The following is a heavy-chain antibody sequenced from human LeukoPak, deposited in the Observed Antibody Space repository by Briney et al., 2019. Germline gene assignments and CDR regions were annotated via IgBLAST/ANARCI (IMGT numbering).Heavy chain of an antibody. D-gene: IGHD3-10*01. CDR3: ATDWTLRGVPTFFDP. Sequence: GGSLRLAFEASGFTIENHVMTWVRQAPAKGPEGVASQSGSGHNTYYSESVRGLFAISSENSKNTVFLQMNSLRVEDTAIYYCATDWTLRGVPTFFDPWGQGTVVSVSS. CDR1: GFTIENHV. V-gene: IGHV3-23*01. CDR2: QSGSGHNT. J-gene: IGHJ5*02.